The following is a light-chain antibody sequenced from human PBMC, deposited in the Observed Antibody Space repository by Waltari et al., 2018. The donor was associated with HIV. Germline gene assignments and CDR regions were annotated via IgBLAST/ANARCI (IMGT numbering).Light chain of an antibody. CDR3: QSYDSYLSVSV. Sequence: QSVLTQPPSVSGAPGQRVTFSCTGSYSNIGADYDVHWYQQFPGTAPKLIIYNNNIRPSGVPDRFSGSKSGASASLAIAGLQAEDEADYYCQSYDSYLSVSVFGSGTEVTVL. CDR1: YSNIGADYD. V-gene: IGLV1-40*01. CDR2: NNN. J-gene: IGLJ1*01.